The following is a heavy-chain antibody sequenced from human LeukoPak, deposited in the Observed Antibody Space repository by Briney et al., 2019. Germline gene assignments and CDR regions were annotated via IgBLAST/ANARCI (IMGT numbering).Heavy chain of an antibody. J-gene: IGHJ4*02. CDR2: IYYSGST. Sequence: SETLSLTCTVSGGSISSSSYYWGWIRQPPGKGLKWIGSIYYSGSTYYNPSLKSRVTISVDTSKNQFSLKLSSVTAADTAVYYCARRGGYYDKLGFDYWGQGTLVTVSS. D-gene: IGHD3-10*01. V-gene: IGHV4-39*01. CDR1: GGSISSSSYY. CDR3: ARRGGYYDKLGFDY.